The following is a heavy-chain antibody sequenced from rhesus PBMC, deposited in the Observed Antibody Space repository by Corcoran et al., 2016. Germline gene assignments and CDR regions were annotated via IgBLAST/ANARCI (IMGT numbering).Heavy chain of an antibody. CDR2: IYGNSSSI. Sequence: QVQLQQWGEGLVKPSETLSLTCAVYGGSISGYYYWSWIRQPPGKGLEWIGYIYGNSSSINYNPSLKNRVTISKDTSKNQFALKLSSVTAADTAVYYCARRPPGNSKYWYFDLWGPGTPITISS. CDR3: ARRPPGNSKYWYFDL. CDR1: GGSISGYYY. J-gene: IGHJ2*01. V-gene: IGHV4-73*01.